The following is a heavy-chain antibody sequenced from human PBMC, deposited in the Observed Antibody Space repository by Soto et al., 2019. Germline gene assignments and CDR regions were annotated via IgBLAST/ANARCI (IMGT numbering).Heavy chain of an antibody. Sequence: EVQLVESGGTVIQPGGSLRLSCAASGFIFDDFTMHWVRLLPGKGLQWVSCINWDGRITMYADSVKGRFTISRDNTNSHLYLQMKSLVSDDTTLYYCVKEEGVAVDSPGDGGQGPLVTVS. CDR1: GFIFDDFT. D-gene: IGHD6-19*01. CDR3: VKEEGVAVDSPGD. V-gene: IGHV3-43*01. CDR2: INWDGRIT. J-gene: IGHJ4*02.